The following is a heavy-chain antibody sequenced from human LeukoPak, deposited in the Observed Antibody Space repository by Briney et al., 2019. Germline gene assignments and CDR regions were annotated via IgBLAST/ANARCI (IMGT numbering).Heavy chain of an antibody. CDR2: IKPDGSGK. Sequence: PGGSLRLSCAASGFTFSDYWMTWVRQTPGKGLEWVANIKPDGSGKNYVDSVKGRFTISRDNAKNSLCLQMNSLRAEDTAAYYCARGGFYYGAWGQGTLVTVSS. CDR1: GFTFSDYW. D-gene: IGHD3-10*01. CDR3: ARGGFYYGA. V-gene: IGHV3-7*04. J-gene: IGHJ5*02.